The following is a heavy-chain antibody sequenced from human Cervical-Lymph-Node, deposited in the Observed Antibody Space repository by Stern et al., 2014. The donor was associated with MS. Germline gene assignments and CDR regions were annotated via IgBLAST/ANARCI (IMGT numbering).Heavy chain of an antibody. CDR3: AKGRVRGVFGTSEY. CDR2: ITCDSAIR. Sequence: EVQLVESGGGLVQPGRSLRLSCAASGFNFGSSAMHWVRQVPGKGLEWVSGITCDSAIRTYADSVRGRLIISWDNAKNSLYLALNNLSPEDTAVYYWAKGRVRGVFGTSEYWGQGTLVTVS. J-gene: IGHJ4*02. V-gene: IGHV3-9*01. D-gene: IGHD3-10*01. CDR1: GFNFGSSA.